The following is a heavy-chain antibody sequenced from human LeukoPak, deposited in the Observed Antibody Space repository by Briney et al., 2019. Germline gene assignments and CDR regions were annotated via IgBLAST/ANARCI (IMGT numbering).Heavy chain of an antibody. D-gene: IGHD2-15*01. Sequence: GGSLRLSCAASGFTFSSYAMSWVRQAPGKGLEWVSAISNNGGYTYYADSVQGRFTISRDNSKSTLCLQMNSLRAEDTAVYYCAKQLGFCSDGSCYFPYWGQGTLVTVSS. J-gene: IGHJ4*02. V-gene: IGHV3-23*01. CDR1: GFTFSSYA. CDR3: AKQLGFCSDGSCYFPY. CDR2: ISNNGGYT.